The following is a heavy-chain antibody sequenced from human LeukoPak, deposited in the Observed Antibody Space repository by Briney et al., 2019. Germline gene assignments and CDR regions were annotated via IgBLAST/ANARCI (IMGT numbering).Heavy chain of an antibody. D-gene: IGHD6-6*01. V-gene: IGHV4-34*01. Sequence: PSETLSLTCAVYGGSCSGYYWSWIRQPPGKGPEWIGEINHSGSTNHNPSLKSRVTISEDTSKNQFSLKLSSVTAADTAVYYCARTSIAARRANAFYIWGQGTMVTVSS. CDR1: GGSCSGYY. J-gene: IGHJ3*02. CDR2: INHSGST. CDR3: ARTSIAARRANAFYI.